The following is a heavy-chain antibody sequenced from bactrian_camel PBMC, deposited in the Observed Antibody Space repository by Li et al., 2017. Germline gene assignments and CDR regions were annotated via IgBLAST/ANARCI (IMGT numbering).Heavy chain of an antibody. CDR1: RFRHC. V-gene: IGHV3S6*01. J-gene: IGHJ4*01. D-gene: IGHD1*01. CDR3: GVNKGAPCVVGYWTSDGRVGY. CDR2: IDGPRDT. Sequence: HVQLVESGGGSVQAGGSLRLSCEASRFRHCMAWFRQAPGKGREGVAAIDGPRDTEYVDSVKGRFTISQDSAKNTIYLQMDNLKPEDSAMYYCGVNKGAPCVVGYWTSDGRVGYWGRGTQVTVS.